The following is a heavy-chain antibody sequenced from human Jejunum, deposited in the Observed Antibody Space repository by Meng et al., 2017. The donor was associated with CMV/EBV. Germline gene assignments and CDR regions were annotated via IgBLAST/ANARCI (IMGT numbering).Heavy chain of an antibody. Sequence: VPLVQSGAEVKMPGASVKVSCKASGYTLNDYFINWVRQAPGQGLEWMGWINSDSGGIKYAQSFQGRVTMTRDTPISTAYMELSSLRVDDTAVYYCAWDIANFLNKWGQGALVTVSS. CDR2: INSDSGGI. D-gene: IGHD3-3*01. CDR3: AWDIANFLNK. CDR1: GYTLNDYF. V-gene: IGHV1-2*02. J-gene: IGHJ4*02.